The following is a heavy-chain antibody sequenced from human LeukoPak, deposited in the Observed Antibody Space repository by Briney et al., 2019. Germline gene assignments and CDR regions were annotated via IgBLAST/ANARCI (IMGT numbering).Heavy chain of an antibody. CDR2: TYSGGST. D-gene: IGHD5-18*01. V-gene: IGHV3-53*01. J-gene: IGHJ4*02. CDR3: ARDRYGLGYFDY. Sequence: GGSLRLSCAASGFTVSSNYMSWVRQAPGKGLGWVSVTYSGGSTYYADSVKGRFTISRDNSKNTLYLQMNSLRAEDTAVYYCARDRYGLGYFDYWGQGTLVTVSS. CDR1: GFTVSSNY.